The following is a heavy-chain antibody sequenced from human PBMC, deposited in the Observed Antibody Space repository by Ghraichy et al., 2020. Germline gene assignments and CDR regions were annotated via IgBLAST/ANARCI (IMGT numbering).Heavy chain of an antibody. CDR3: ARVGGRDGSSNGGWWFDP. CDR2: ISAYNGNT. Sequence: ASVKVSCKASGYTFTSYGISWVRQAPGQGLEWMGWISAYNGNTNYAQKLQGRVTMTTDTSTSTAYMELRSLRSDDTAVYYCARVGGRDGSSNGGWWFDPWGQGTLVTVSS. J-gene: IGHJ5*02. V-gene: IGHV1-18*01. D-gene: IGHD2-8*01. CDR1: GYTFTSYG.